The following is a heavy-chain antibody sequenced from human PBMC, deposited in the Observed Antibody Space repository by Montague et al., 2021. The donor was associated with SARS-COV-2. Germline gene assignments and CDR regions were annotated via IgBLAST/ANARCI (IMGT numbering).Heavy chain of an antibody. V-gene: IGHV4-31*03. CDR1: GGSISSGGYY. CDR2: IYDSGSN. CDR3: ARDVGWYSSSWFDY. D-gene: IGHD6-13*01. Sequence: TLSLTCTVSGGSISSGGYYWSWIRQRPGKGLEWEGNIYDSGSNYYKPASKSRATISADTTKNQFSLKLSSVTAADTAVYYWARDVGWYSSSWFDYWGQGTLVTVSS. J-gene: IGHJ4*02.